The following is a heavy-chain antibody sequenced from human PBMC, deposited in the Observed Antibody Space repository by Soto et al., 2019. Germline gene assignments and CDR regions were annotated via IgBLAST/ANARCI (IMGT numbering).Heavy chain of an antibody. CDR2: INPSGGSR. CDR1: GYTFITYY. Sequence: VQLVQSGAEVKKSGASVKVSCKASGYTFITYYIHWVRQAPGQGLEWKGIINPSGGSRSHAQKFKGRLTMTRDTSTSTVYMELTSLRSEDTAVYYCARDRPTADADYGIDVWGQGTMVTVSS. D-gene: IGHD5-18*01. V-gene: IGHV1-46*01. CDR3: ARDRPTADADYGIDV. J-gene: IGHJ6*02.